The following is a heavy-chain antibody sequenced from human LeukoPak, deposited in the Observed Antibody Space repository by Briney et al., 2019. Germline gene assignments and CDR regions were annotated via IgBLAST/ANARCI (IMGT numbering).Heavy chain of an antibody. J-gene: IGHJ5*02. CDR3: ASVYGSGQNWFDP. V-gene: IGHV4-59*12. CDR2: IHYSGST. Sequence: PSETLSLTCTVSGGSISSYYWSWIRQPPGKGLEWIGYIHYSGSTNYNPSLKSRVTISVDTSKNQFSLKLSSVTAADTAVYYCASVYGSGQNWFDPWGQGTLVTVSS. D-gene: IGHD3-10*01. CDR1: GGSISSYY.